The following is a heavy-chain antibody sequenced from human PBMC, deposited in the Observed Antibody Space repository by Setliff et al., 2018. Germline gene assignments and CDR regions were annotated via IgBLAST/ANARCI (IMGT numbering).Heavy chain of an antibody. CDR1: GGSISSGSYY. Sequence: PSETLSLTCTVSGGSISSGSYYWSWIRQPAGKGLEWIGRIYTSGSTNYNPSLKSRVTISVDTSKNQFSLKLSSVTAADTAVYYCAREPATYYYGSGPTLYYFDYWGQGTLVTVS. J-gene: IGHJ4*02. CDR3: AREPATYYYGSGPTLYYFDY. CDR2: IYTSGST. V-gene: IGHV4-61*02. D-gene: IGHD3-10*01.